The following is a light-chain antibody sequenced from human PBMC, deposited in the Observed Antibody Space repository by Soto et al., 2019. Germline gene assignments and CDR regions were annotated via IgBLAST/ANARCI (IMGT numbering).Light chain of an antibody. CDR2: EGS. V-gene: IGLV2-23*01. J-gene: IGLJ2*01. CDR1: SSDI. CDR3: CSYAGSSTLV. Sequence: QSVLTQPASVSGSPGQSITISCTGTSSDIVSWYQQHPGKAPKLIIYEGSKRPSGVSNRFSGSKSRTTASLTISGLQAEDEADYYCCSYAGSSTLVFGGGTKLTVL.